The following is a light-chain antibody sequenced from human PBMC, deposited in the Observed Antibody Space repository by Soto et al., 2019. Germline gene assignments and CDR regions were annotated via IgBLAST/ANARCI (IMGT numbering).Light chain of an antibody. CDR2: DAS. CDR3: QQYENYWT. J-gene: IGKJ1*01. V-gene: IGKV1-5*01. CDR1: QSISSW. Sequence: DIQLTQSHSTLSATAGERVTLTCRASQSISSWLAWYQQKPGKAPKLLIYDASNLESGVPSRFSGSGSGTDFTLTISHLQPDDSATYYCQQYENYWTFGQGTKVDI.